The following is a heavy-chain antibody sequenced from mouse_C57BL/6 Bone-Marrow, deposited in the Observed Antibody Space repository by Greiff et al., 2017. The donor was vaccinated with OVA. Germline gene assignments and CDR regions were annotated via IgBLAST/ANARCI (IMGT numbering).Heavy chain of an antibody. CDR1: GYTFTDYY. D-gene: IGHD2-3*01. Sequence: DVKLQESGPVLVKPGASVKMSCKASGYTFTDYYMNWVKQSHGKSLEWIGVINPYNGGTSYNQKFKGKATLTVDKSSSTAYMELNSLTSEDSAVYYCARSGWLLLFAYWGQGTLVTVSA. V-gene: IGHV1-19*01. CDR3: ARSGWLLLFAY. J-gene: IGHJ3*01. CDR2: INPYNGGT.